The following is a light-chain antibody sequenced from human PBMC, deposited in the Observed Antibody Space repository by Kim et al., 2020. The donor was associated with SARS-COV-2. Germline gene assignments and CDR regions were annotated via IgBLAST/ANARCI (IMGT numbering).Light chain of an antibody. V-gene: IGKV3-11*01. Sequence: EIVLTQSPATLSLSPGETATLSCRASQSVYSYLAWYQQKPGQAPRLLIYGASNRATGIPARFSGSGSGTDFTLTISSLEPEDFAIYYCQQRYDWPPLTFGGGTKVEIK. J-gene: IGKJ4*01. CDR3: QQRYDWPPLT. CDR2: GAS. CDR1: QSVYSY.